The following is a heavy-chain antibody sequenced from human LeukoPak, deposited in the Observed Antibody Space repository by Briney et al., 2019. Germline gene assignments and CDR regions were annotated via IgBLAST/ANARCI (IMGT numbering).Heavy chain of an antibody. CDR2: INHSGST. Sequence: SETLSLTCAVYGGSFSGYYWSWIRQPPGKGLEWIGEINHSGSTNYNPSFKSRVTISVDTSKNQFSLKLSSVTAADTAVYYCARGRGWYYLNYYYYYGMDVWGQGTTVTVSS. V-gene: IGHV4-34*01. CDR1: GGSFSGYY. D-gene: IGHD6-19*01. CDR3: ARGRGWYYLNYYYYYGMDV. J-gene: IGHJ6*02.